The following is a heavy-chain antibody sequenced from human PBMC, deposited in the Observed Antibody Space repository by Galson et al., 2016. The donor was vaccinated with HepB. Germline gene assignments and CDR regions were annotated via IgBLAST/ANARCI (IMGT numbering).Heavy chain of an antibody. CDR3: ARGDNPDYGDYASAYYYMDV. J-gene: IGHJ6*03. D-gene: IGHD4-17*01. CDR2: INHSGST. Sequence: ETLSLTCAVYGGSFSGYYWSWIRQPPGKGLEWIGEINHSGSTNYNPSLKSRVTISVDTSKNPFSLKLSSVTAADTAVYYCARGDNPDYGDYASAYYYMDVWGKGTTVTVSS. V-gene: IGHV4-34*01. CDR1: GGSFSGYY.